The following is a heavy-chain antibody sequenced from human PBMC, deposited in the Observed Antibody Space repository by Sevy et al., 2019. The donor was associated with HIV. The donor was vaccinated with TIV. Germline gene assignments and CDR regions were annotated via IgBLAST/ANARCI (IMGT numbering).Heavy chain of an antibody. CDR3: ARDAGGGTTNSGLDV. Sequence: ASVKVSCKASGYTFTDEYLHWVRQAPGQGLEWIGRIFPNCGVTKSAQRFRGRVTMTRDTSISTAYMELSGLRSDDTAVYYCARDAGGGTTNSGLDVWGQGTTVTVSS. V-gene: IGHV1-2*06. CDR1: GYTFTDEY. J-gene: IGHJ6*02. D-gene: IGHD1-7*01. CDR2: IFPNCGVT.